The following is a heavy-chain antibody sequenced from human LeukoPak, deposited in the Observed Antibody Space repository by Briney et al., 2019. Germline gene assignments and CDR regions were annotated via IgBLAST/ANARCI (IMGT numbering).Heavy chain of an antibody. J-gene: IGHJ4*02. V-gene: IGHV4-4*07. CDR1: GGSFSGYY. Sequence: PSETLSLTCAVYGGSFSGYYWSWIRQPAGKGLEWNGRIYTSGSTNYNPSLKSRVTMSVDTSKNQFSLKLSSVTAADTAVYYCARDGPLWFGELYPAFDYWGQGTLVTVSS. D-gene: IGHD3-10*01. CDR2: IYTSGST. CDR3: ARDGPLWFGELYPAFDY.